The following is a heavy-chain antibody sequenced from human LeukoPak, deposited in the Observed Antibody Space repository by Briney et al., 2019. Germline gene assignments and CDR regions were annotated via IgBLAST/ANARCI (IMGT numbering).Heavy chain of an antibody. Sequence: ASVKVSCKASGYTFTSYDINWVRQATGQGLEWMGWMNPNSGNTGYAQKFQGRVTITADKSTNTAYMELTSLRSEDTAVYYCARLSVTTLSYWGQGTVITVSS. D-gene: IGHD4-17*01. CDR2: MNPNSGNT. CDR3: ARLSVTTLSY. V-gene: IGHV1-8*03. J-gene: IGHJ4*02. CDR1: GYTFTSYD.